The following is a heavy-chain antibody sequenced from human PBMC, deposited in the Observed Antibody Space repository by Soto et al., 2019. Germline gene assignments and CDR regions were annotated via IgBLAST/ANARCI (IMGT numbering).Heavy chain of an antibody. CDR1: GGTFSSYA. J-gene: IGHJ5*02. CDR2: IIPIFGTA. CDR3: ARALLWLRELIKYNWFDP. V-gene: IGHV1-69*01. D-gene: IGHD3-10*01. Sequence: QVQLVQSRAEVKKPGSSVKVSCKASGGTFSSYAISWVRQAPGQGLEWMGGIIPIFGTANYAQKFQGRVTITADEATSTAYMELSRLRSEDTAVYYCARALLWLRELIKYNWFDPCGQGTLVTVSS.